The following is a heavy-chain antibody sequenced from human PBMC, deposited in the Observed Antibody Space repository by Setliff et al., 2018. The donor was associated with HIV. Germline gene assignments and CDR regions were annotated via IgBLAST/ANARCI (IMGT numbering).Heavy chain of an antibody. CDR2: IYYSGST. V-gene: IGHV4-59*08. CDR3: TTQQSSGWPHETEY. Sequence: SETLSLTCTVSGGSISSYYWSWIRQPPGKGLEWIGYIYYSGSTNYNPSLKSRVTISVDTSKNQFSLKLRSVTAADTAVYYCTTQQSSGWPHETEYWGQGTLVTVSS. CDR1: GGSISSYY. D-gene: IGHD6-19*01. J-gene: IGHJ4*02.